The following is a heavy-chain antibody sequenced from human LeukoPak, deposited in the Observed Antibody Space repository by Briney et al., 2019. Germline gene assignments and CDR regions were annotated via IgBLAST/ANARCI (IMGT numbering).Heavy chain of an antibody. CDR1: GFTFSSYA. CDR3: AKRLKGLQGSDY. CDR2: ISGSDGST. D-gene: IGHD5-18*01. J-gene: IGHJ4*02. V-gene: IGHV3-23*01. Sequence: GGSLRLSCAASGFTFSSYAMSWVRQAPGKGLEWVSAISGSDGSTYYADSVKGRFTISRDNSKNTLYLQMNSLRAEDTAVYYCAKRLKGLQGSDYWGQGTLVTVSS.